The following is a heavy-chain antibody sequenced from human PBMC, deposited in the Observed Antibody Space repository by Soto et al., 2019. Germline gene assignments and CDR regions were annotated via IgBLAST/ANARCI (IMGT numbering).Heavy chain of an antibody. J-gene: IGHJ4*02. CDR3: ASWAGQVRDFGGPFDY. V-gene: IGHV1-18*04. D-gene: IGHD4-17*01. CDR2: ISGYNGNT. Sequence: QVQLVQSGAEVKKPGASVKVSCKASGYTFSSHGINWVKQAPGQGLEWMGWISGYNGNTKYAQKLQGRVTMTTDTSTTTAYMELRSLISDDTAVYYCASWAGQVRDFGGPFDYRGQGTLVTVSS. CDR1: GYTFSSHG.